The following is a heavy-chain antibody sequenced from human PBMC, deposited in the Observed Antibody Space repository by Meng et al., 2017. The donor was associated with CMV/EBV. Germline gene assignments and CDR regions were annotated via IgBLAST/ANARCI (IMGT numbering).Heavy chain of an antibody. V-gene: IGHV4-30-4*08. J-gene: IGHJ6*02. CDR1: GGSISSGDYY. D-gene: IGHD3-22*01. CDR2: IYYSGST. CDR3: ARDRYYYDSSGPTKYYYYYYGMDG. Sequence: LRLSCTVSGGSISSGDYYWSWIRQPPGKGLEWIGYIYYSGSTYYNPSLKSRVTISVDTSKNQFSLKLSSVTAADTAVYYCARDRYYYDSSGPTKYYYYYYGMDGGGQG.